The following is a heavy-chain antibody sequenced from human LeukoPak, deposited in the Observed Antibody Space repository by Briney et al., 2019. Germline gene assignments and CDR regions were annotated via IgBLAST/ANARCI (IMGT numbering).Heavy chain of an antibody. J-gene: IGHJ6*03. CDR2: IYHSGNT. Sequence: SETLSLTCGVSGGSISSSNWWSWVRQPPGKGLEWIGDIYHSGNTYYNPSLKSRVTISVDKSKNQFSMKLNSVTAADTAVYYCARGYSSSWGYYYYYMDVWGKGTTVTISS. CDR3: ARGYSSSWGYYYYYMDV. CDR1: GGSISSSNW. D-gene: IGHD6-13*01. V-gene: IGHV4-4*02.